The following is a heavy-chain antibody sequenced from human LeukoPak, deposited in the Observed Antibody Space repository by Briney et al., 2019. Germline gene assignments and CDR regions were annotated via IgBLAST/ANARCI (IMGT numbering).Heavy chain of an antibody. V-gene: IGHV1-18*04. CDR3: ARSDVVVPAAMGDY. Sequence: GASVKVSCKASGYTFNTYGINWVRQAPGQGLEWMGWISAYNGNTNYAQKLQGRVTMTTDTSTSTAYMELRSLRSDDTAVYYCARSDVVVPAAMGDYWGQGTLVTVSS. CDR1: GYTFNTYG. CDR2: ISAYNGNT. D-gene: IGHD2-2*01. J-gene: IGHJ4*02.